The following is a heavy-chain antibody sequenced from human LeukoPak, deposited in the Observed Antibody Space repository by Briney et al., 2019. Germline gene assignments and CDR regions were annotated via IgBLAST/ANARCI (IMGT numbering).Heavy chain of an antibody. CDR3: ARGPGIAQFDP. J-gene: IGHJ5*02. CDR1: GGTFSTYA. V-gene: IGHV1-69*05. Sequence: ASVKVSCKASGGTFSTYAISWVRQAPGQGLEWMGRIIPIFGTANYAQKFQGRVTITTDESTSTAYMELSSLRSEDTAVYYCARGPGIAQFDPWGQGTLVTVSS. CDR2: IIPIFGTA. D-gene: IGHD6-13*01.